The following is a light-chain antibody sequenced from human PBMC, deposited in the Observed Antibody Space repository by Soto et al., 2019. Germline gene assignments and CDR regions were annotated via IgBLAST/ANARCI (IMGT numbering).Light chain of an antibody. V-gene: IGKV3-20*01. Sequence: ETVFTQSPAKLSLSPWERATLCVCAGQSVSDYLAWYQQKPGQPPRLLIFDASSRATGIPDRFSGSGSGTYFSVTISSLEPEDFVVYYFQQYGSSPRTFGPGTKVDIK. CDR1: QSVSDY. CDR2: DAS. CDR3: QQYGSSPRT. J-gene: IGKJ3*01.